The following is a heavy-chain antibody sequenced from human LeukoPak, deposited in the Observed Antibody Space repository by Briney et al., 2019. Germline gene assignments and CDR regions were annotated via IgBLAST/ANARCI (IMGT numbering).Heavy chain of an antibody. D-gene: IGHD3-10*01. J-gene: IGHJ4*02. Sequence: GRSLRLSCAASGFSFSSYGMHWVRQAPGKGLEWVAVTWYDGSNKYYADSVKGQFTISRDNSKKTMYLQMNSLRAEDTAVYYCARFEGSQTLDYWGQGTLVTVSS. CDR1: GFSFSSYG. CDR3: ARFEGSQTLDY. CDR2: TWYDGSNK. V-gene: IGHV3-33*01.